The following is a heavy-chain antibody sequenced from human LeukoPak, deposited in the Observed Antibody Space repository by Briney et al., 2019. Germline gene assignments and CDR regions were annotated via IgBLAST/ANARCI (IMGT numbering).Heavy chain of an antibody. CDR2: INPNSGGT. Sequence: GASVKVSCKASGYTFTGYYMHWVRPAPGQGLEWMGWINPNSGGTNNAQKFQGRVTMTRDTSISTAYMGLSRLRSDDTAVYYCARDGQQQLVEVLEFDYWGPRTLVTVSS. CDR3: ARDGQQQLVEVLEFDY. V-gene: IGHV1-2*02. J-gene: IGHJ4*02. CDR1: GYTFTGYY. D-gene: IGHD6-13*01.